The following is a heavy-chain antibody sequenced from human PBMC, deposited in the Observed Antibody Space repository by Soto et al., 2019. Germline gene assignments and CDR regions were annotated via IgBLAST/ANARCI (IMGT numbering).Heavy chain of an antibody. D-gene: IGHD6-6*01. V-gene: IGHV3-11*01. CDR2: ISTTAYT. Sequence: QVQLVESGGGLVKPGGSLRLSCAASGFTFGDYYMNWIRQAPGKGLEWASYISTTAYTNYADSVKGRFTIARDNAKNSLYLQMNSLRAEDTAVYFCARALRGSSPDYWGQGTLVTVSS. CDR3: ARALRGSSPDY. J-gene: IGHJ4*02. CDR1: GFTFGDYY.